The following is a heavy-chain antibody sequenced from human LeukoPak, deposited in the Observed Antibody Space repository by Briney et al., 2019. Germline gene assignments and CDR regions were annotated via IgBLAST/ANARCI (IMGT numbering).Heavy chain of an antibody. J-gene: IGHJ4*02. V-gene: IGHV3-13*01. CDR3: ARAKMPGIQTAGRVNYFDS. CDR1: EFTFSSYD. Sequence: GGSLRLSCAASEFTFSSYDMHWVRQVTGKGLEWVSTIDTAGNTWYPDSVKGRFTISRENAKNSLNLQTNSLRVGDTAVYYCARAKMPGIQTAGRVNYFDSWGQGTLVTVSS. D-gene: IGHD6-13*01. CDR2: IDTAGNT.